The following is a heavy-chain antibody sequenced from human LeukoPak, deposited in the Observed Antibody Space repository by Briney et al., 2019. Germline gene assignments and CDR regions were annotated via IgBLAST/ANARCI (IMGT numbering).Heavy chain of an antibody. CDR2: IYPGDSDT. D-gene: IGHD3-3*01. J-gene: IGHJ4*02. CDR3: ASTEYYDFWSGYAPWDY. Sequence: GESLKIFCKGSGYSFTSYWIGWVRQMPGKGLEWMGIIYPGDSDTRYSPSFQGQVTISADKSISTAYLQWSSLKASDTAMYYCASTEYYDFWSGYAPWDYWGQGTLVTVSS. V-gene: IGHV5-51*01. CDR1: GYSFTSYW.